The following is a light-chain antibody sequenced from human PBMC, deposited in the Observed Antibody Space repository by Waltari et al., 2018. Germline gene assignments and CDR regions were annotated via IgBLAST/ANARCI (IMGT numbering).Light chain of an antibody. CDR3: QQYGGSPLYT. J-gene: IGKJ2*01. CDR2: GAS. CDR1: QSVTSSY. Sequence: EIVLTHSPATLSLSPGERYTLSCRASQSVTSSYLAWYQQKPGQAPRLLIYGASSRATGIPDRFSGSGSGTDFTLTISRLEPEDFAVYYCQQYGGSPLYTFGQGTKLEIK. V-gene: IGKV3-20*01.